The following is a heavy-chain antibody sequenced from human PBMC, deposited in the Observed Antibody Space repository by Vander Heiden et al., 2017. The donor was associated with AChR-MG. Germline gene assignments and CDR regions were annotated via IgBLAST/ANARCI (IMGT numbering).Heavy chain of an antibody. CDR1: GFDFSDFG. V-gene: IGHV3-30*18. Sequence: QVQLVESGGGVVQPGRSLRLSCAASGFDFSDFGMHWVRQGPGPGREWVAFISYDGRGKQFADSVKGRFTISRDNSNNTVYVQMKNLRPEDTAVYYCAKERPRRRLAFFYGLDVWGQGTTVTVSS. CDR2: ISYDGRGK. CDR3: AKERPRRRLAFFYGLDV. J-gene: IGHJ6*02.